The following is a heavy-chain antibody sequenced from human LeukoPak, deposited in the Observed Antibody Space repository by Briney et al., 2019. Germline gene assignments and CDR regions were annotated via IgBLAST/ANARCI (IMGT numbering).Heavy chain of an antibody. CDR2: IYDSGST. V-gene: IGHV4-59*08. CDR1: GGSISSYF. Sequence: SETLSLTCAVSGGSISSYFWSWIRQPPGKGLQWIGYIYDSGSTNHNPSLKSRVTISVDTSKNQFSLKLSSATAADTAVYYCARHLEAGTYDYWGQGTLVTVSS. CDR3: ARHLEAGTYDY. J-gene: IGHJ4*02. D-gene: IGHD1-1*01.